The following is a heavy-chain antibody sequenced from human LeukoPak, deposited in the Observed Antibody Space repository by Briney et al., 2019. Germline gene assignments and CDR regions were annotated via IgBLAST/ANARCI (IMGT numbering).Heavy chain of an antibody. V-gene: IGHV3-23*01. Sequence: GGSLRLSCAASGFTFNAYAMTWVRQAPGKGLEWVSAISAGGGNTYYVDSVKGRFTISRDNSKNTLYLQTDSLRAEDTAVYYCAKGRYPDVSCGGDCYYSYWGQGTLVTVSS. CDR2: ISAGGGNT. D-gene: IGHD2-21*02. J-gene: IGHJ4*02. CDR1: GFTFNAYA. CDR3: AKGRYPDVSCGGDCYYSY.